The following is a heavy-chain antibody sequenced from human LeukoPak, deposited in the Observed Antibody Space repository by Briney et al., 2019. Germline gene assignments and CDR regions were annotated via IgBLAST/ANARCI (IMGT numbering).Heavy chain of an antibody. CDR1: GGSITSYY. CDR2: IHYSGRT. V-gene: IGHV4-59*01. CDR3: ARDKVPGDY. Sequence: SETLSLTCTVSGGSITSYYWNWIRQPPGKGLEWIGYIHYSGRTDYNPSLKSRVTISVDTSKSHFSLNLRSVTAADTAVYYCARDKVPGDYWGQGTLVTVSS. J-gene: IGHJ4*02.